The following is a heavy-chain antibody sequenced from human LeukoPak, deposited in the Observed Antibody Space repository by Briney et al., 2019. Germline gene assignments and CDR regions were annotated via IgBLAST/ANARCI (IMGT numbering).Heavy chain of an antibody. V-gene: IGHV4-59*08. CDR2: IYYSGST. CDR3: ARHELVVVAASKGYWYFDL. J-gene: IGHJ2*01. Sequence: SETLSLTCTVSGSSISSYYWSWIRQPPGKGLEWIGYIYYSGSTNYNPSLKSRVTISVDTSKNQFSLKLSSVTAAGTAVYYCARHELVVVAASKGYWYFDLWGRGTLVTVSS. CDR1: GSSISSYY. D-gene: IGHD2-15*01.